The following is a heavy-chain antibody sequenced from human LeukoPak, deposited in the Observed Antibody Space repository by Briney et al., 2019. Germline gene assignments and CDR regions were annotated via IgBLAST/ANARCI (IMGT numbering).Heavy chain of an antibody. D-gene: IGHD3-9*01. V-gene: IGHV3-74*01. J-gene: IGHJ6*02. Sequence: PGGSLRLSCVASGFTFSRYWMHWVRQDPRKGLVWVSRISGDGININYADSVRGRFTISRDNAKNTLYLQMNTLRVEDTAVYYCTRDLMDYDVSTGLHHYYMDVWGQGTTVTVSS. CDR3: TRDLMDYDVSTGLHHYYMDV. CDR1: GFTFSRYW. CDR2: ISGDGINI.